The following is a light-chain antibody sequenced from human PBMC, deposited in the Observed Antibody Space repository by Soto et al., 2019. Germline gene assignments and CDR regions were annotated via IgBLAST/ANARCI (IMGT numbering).Light chain of an antibody. V-gene: IGLV4-69*01. CDR3: QTWGTGIQGV. Sequence: QPVLTQSPSASASLGASVKLTCTLNSGHSNYAIAWHQQQPEKGPRYLMKLKSDGSHTKGDGIPDRFSGSSSGTERYLTISSLQSEDEADYYCQTWGTGIQGVFGGGTKLTVL. J-gene: IGLJ3*02. CDR2: LKSDGSH. CDR1: SGHSNYA.